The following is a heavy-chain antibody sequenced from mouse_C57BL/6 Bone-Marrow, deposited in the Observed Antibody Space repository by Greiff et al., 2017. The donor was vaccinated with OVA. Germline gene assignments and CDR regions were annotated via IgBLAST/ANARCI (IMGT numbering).Heavy chain of an antibody. CDR1: GYTFPTYP. J-gene: IGHJ1*03. D-gene: IGHD3-1*01. CDR3: ARRALRDWYFDV. CDR2: FHPYNDDT. V-gene: IGHV1-47*01. Sequence: QVQLKESGAELVKPEASVKMSCKASGYTFPTYPIEWMKQNHGKSLEWIGNFHPYNDDTKYNEKFKGKATLTVEKSSSTVYLELSRLTSDDSAVYYCARRALRDWYFDVWGTGTTVTVSS.